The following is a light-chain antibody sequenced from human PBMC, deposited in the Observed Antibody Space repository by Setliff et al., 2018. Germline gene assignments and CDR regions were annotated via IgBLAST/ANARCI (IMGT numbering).Light chain of an antibody. CDR2: DNK. J-gene: IGLJ1*01. Sequence: QSALAQPPSVSAAPGQKVTISCSGSSSNIGNNYVSWYQQLPGTAPKLLIYDNKRPSGIPDRFSGSKSGTSATLGITGLQTGDEADYYCGAWDRSLNVYVFGTGTKVTVL. V-gene: IGLV1-51*01. CDR3: GAWDRSLNVYV. CDR1: SSNIGNNY.